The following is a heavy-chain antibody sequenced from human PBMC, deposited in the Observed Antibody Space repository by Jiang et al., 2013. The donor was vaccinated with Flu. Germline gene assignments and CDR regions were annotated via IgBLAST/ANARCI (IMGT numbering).Heavy chain of an antibody. CDR3: ARDSHYYDSSGYYNFDY. J-gene: IGHJ4*02. V-gene: IGHV3-48*02. D-gene: IGHD3-22*01. CDR2: ISSSSSTI. Sequence: YISSSSSTIYYADSVKGRFTISRDNAKNSLYLQMNSLRDEDTAVYYCARDSHYYDSSGYYNFDYWGQGTLVTVSS.